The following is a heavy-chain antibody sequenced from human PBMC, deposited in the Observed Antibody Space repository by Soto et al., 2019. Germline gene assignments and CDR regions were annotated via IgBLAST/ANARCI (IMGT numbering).Heavy chain of an antibody. Sequence: LSLTCAVYGGSFSGYYWSWIRQPPGKGLEWIGEINHSGSTNYNPSLKSRVTISVDTSKNQFSLKLSSVTAADTAVYYCARGGLMYYDFWSGYYTGPGWFDPWGQGTLVTVSS. V-gene: IGHV4-34*01. D-gene: IGHD3-3*01. J-gene: IGHJ5*02. CDR3: ARGGLMYYDFWSGYYTGPGWFDP. CDR2: INHSGST. CDR1: GGSFSGYY.